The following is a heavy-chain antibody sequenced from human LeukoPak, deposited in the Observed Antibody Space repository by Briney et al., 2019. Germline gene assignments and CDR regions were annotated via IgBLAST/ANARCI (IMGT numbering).Heavy chain of an antibody. Sequence: QPGGSLRLSCAASGFTFSSYWMHWVRQAPGRGLVWVSRINSDGTITNYADSVKGRFTISRDNAKNTLYLQMNSLRAEDTAVYYCARALTNGSVGGFDFWGQGTLVTVSS. CDR3: ARALTNGSVGGFDF. CDR1: GFTFSSYW. CDR2: INSDGTIT. V-gene: IGHV3-74*01. J-gene: IGHJ4*02. D-gene: IGHD2-8*01.